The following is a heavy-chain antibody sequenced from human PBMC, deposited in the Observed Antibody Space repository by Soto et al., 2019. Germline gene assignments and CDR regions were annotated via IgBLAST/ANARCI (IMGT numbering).Heavy chain of an antibody. D-gene: IGHD5-18*01. CDR1: GFTFSSYA. V-gene: IGHV3-23*01. Sequence: GSLRLSCAASGFTFSSYAMSWVRQALGKGLEWVSAISGSGGSTYYADSVKGRFTISRDNSKNTLYLQMNSLRAEDTAVYYYAKYKVYSYVDYWGQGTLVTVSS. CDR2: ISGSGGST. CDR3: AKYKVYSYVDY. J-gene: IGHJ4*02.